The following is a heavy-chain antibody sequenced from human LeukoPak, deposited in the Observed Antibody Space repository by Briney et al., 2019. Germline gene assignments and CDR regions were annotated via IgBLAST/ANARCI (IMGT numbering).Heavy chain of an antibody. V-gene: IGHV4-61*02. D-gene: IGHD3-22*01. J-gene: IGHJ6*03. CDR2: IYTSGST. CDR3: ASSVVHDSSGYYYYYMDV. CDR1: GGSISSGSYY. Sequence: SQTLSLTCTVSGGSISSGSYYWSWIRQPAGKGLEWIGRIYTSGSTNYNPSLKSRVTISVDTSKNQFSLKLSSVTAADTAVYYCASSVVHDSSGYYYYYMDVWGEGTTVTVSS.